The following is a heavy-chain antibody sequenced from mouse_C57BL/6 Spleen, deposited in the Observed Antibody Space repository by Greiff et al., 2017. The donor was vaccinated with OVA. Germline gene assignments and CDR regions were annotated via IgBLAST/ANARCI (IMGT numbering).Heavy chain of an antibody. CDR2: IDPRSGNT. CDR1: GYTFTSYG. J-gene: IGHJ2*01. CDR3: ATAYYSNYGY. Sequence: QVQLKESGAELARPGASVKLSCKASGYTFTSYGISWVKQRTGQGLEWIGEIDPRSGNTYYNEKFKGKATLTADKSSSTAYMELSSLTSEDSAVYFCATAYYSNYGYWGQGTTLTVSS. D-gene: IGHD2-5*01. V-gene: IGHV1-81*01.